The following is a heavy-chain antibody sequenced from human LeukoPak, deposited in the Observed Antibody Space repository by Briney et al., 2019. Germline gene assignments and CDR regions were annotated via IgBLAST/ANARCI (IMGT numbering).Heavy chain of an antibody. CDR2: IKQDGSEK. V-gene: IGHV3-7*01. CDR3: ARDYPDYYYGMDV. CDR1: GFTFSSYA. Sequence: GGSLRLSCAASGFTFSSYAMSWVRQAPGKGLEWVANIKQDGSEKYYVDSVKGQFTISRDNAKNSLYLQMNSLRAEDTAVYYCARDYPDYYYGMDVWGQGTTVTVSS. J-gene: IGHJ6*02.